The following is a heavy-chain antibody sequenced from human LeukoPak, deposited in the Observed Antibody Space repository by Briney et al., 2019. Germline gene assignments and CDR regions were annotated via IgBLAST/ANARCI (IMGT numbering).Heavy chain of an antibody. CDR2: IWYDGSNK. CDR3: ARDSDDGVVISTNLIDY. D-gene: IGHD3-3*01. CDR1: GFTFSSYG. Sequence: GGSLRLSCAASGFTFSSYGMHWVRQAPGKGLEWVAVIWYDGSNKYYADSVKGRFTISRDNSKNTLYLQMNSLRAEGTAVYYCARDSDDGVVISTNLIDYWGQGTLVTVSS. V-gene: IGHV3-33*01. J-gene: IGHJ4*02.